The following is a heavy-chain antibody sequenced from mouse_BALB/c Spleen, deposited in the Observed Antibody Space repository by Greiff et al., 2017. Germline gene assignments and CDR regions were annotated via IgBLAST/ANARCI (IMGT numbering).Heavy chain of an antibody. J-gene: IGHJ4*01. CDR3: ARGTYGYYAMDY. D-gene: IGHD1-2*01. V-gene: IGHV5-4*02. CDR2: ISDGGSYT. CDR1: GFTFSDYY. Sequence: EVHLVESGGGLVKPGGSLKLSCAASGFTFSDYYMYWVRQTPEKRLEWVATISDGGSYTYYPDSVKGRFTISRDNAKNNLYLQMSSLKSEDTAMYYCARGTYGYYAMDYWGQGTSVTVSS.